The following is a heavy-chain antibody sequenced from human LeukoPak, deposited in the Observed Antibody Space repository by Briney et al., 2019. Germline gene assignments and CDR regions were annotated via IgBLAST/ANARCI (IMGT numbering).Heavy chain of an antibody. Sequence: GRSLRLSCAASGFTFRSYWMSWVRQTPGKGLEWVAHLNQDGSERYYVDSVKGRFTISRDYAKNSLFLQMNSLRAEDTAVYYCARVAYCGGDCSKGGAYWFDPWGQGTLVTVSS. J-gene: IGHJ5*02. CDR3: ARVAYCGGDCSKGGAYWFDP. CDR2: LNQDGSER. D-gene: IGHD2-21*02. CDR1: GFTFRSYW. V-gene: IGHV3-7*02.